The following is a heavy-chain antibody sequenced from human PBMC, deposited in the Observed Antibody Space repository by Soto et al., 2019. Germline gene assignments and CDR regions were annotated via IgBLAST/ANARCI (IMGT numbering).Heavy chain of an antibody. J-gene: IGHJ6*02. CDR3: ARGGPRGYYDYYYYGIDV. CDR1: GGSFSGYY. CDR2: INHSGST. V-gene: IGHV4-34*01. Sequence: PSETLSLTCAVYGGSFSGYYWSWIRQPPGKGLEWIGEINHSGSTNYNPSLKSRVTISVDTSKNQFSLKLSSVTAADTAVYYCARGGPRGYYDYYYYGIDVCVQWPTVTVS. D-gene: IGHD3-22*01.